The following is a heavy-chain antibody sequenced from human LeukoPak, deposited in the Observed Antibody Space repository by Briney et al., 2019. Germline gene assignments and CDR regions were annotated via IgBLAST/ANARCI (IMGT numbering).Heavy chain of an antibody. Sequence: SETLSLTCTVSGGSISSSSYYWGWIRQPPGKGLEWIGSIYYSGSTYYNPSLKSRVTISVDTSKNQFSLKLSSVTAADTAVYYCARHKLLWFGELSTYFDYWGQGTLVTVSS. CDR2: IYYSGST. J-gene: IGHJ4*02. V-gene: IGHV4-39*01. D-gene: IGHD3-10*01. CDR3: ARHKLLWFGELSTYFDY. CDR1: GGSISSSSYY.